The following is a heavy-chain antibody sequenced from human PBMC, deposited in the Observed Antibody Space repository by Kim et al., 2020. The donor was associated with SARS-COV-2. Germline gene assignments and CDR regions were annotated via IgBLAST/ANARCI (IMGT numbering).Heavy chain of an antibody. Sequence: KYYADSLKGRFTISRDNSKNTLYLQMNSLRAEDTAVYYCAKDSSIHGMDVWGQGTTVTVSS. D-gene: IGHD6-6*01. CDR2: K. J-gene: IGHJ6*02. CDR3: AKDSSIHGMDV. V-gene: IGHV3-30*02.